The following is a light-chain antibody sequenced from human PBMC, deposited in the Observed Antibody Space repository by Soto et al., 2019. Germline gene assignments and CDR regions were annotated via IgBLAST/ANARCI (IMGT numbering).Light chain of an antibody. CDR1: SSDVGHYNF. CDR2: DVS. V-gene: IGLV2-11*01. Sequence: QSALTQPRSVSGSPGQSVTISCTGTSSDVGHYNFVSWYLQHPGKAPKLIISDVSKRPSGVPDRFSGSKSGNTASLTISGLQAEDEADYYCCSYAGTSSLYVFGTGTQLTVL. CDR3: CSYAGTSSLYV. J-gene: IGLJ1*01.